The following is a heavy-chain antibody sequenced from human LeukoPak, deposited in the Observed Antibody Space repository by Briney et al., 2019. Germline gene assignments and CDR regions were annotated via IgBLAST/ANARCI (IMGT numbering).Heavy chain of an antibody. CDR2: ISYDGSNK. Sequence: GGSLRLSCAASGFTFSSYAMHWVRQAPGKGLEWVAVISYDGSNKYYADSVKGRFTISRDNSKNTLYLQMNSLRAEDTAVYYCARGLAAAGTGAFDIWGQGTMVTVSS. CDR3: ARGLAAAGTGAFDI. D-gene: IGHD6-13*01. CDR1: GFTFSSYA. J-gene: IGHJ3*02. V-gene: IGHV3-30*04.